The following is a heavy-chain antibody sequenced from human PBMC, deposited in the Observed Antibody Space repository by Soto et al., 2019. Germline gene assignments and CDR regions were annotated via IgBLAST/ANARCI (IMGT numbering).Heavy chain of an antibody. CDR1: GFTFSNYA. CDR3: ARESEH. J-gene: IGHJ4*02. CDR2: ITGSAGGT. V-gene: IGHV3-23*01. D-gene: IGHD1-1*01. Sequence: GGSLRLSCAASGFTFSNYAMSWVRQAPGKGLEWASTITGSAGGTYYADSMKGRFTISRDNSKSTLYLQMYSLRVEDTAVYYCARESEHWGQGTLVTVSS.